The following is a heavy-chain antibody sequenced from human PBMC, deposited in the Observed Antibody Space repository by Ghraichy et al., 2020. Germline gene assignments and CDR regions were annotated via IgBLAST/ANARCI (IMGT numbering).Heavy chain of an antibody. CDR3: AKSFYASGSTTGDY. D-gene: IGHD3-10*01. Sequence: GESLNISCAGSGFTFSSFSMNWVRQAPGKGLEWVSSISGDSVYIYYAESMRGRFTTSRDNAKNSLYLQMNYLRADDTAVYYCAKSFYASGSTTGDYWGQGTLVTVSS. J-gene: IGHJ4*02. V-gene: IGHV3-21*01. CDR2: ISGDSVYI. CDR1: GFTFSSFS.